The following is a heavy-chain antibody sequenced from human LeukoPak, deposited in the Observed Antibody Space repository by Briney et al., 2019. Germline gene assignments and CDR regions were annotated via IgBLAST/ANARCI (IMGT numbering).Heavy chain of an antibody. CDR2: ISGSGGST. J-gene: IGHJ4*02. D-gene: IGHD1-26*01. CDR1: GFTFSSYA. CDR3: ARVGSGSSVDY. V-gene: IGHV3-23*01. Sequence: GGSLRLSCAASGFTFSSYAMSWVRQAPGKGLEWVSAISGSGGSTYYADSVKGRFTISRDNSKNTLYLQMSSLRAEDTAVYYCARVGSGSSVDYWGQGTLVTVSS.